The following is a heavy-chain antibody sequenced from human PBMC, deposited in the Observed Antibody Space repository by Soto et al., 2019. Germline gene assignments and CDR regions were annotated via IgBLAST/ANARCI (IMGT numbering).Heavy chain of an antibody. CDR2: IIPIFGTA. Sequence: SVKVSCKVSGGTFSSYAISWVRQAPGQGLEWMGGIIPIFGTANYAQKFQGSVTITADESTSTAYMELSSLRSEDTAVYYCARSRLCWSGYYNWFDPWGQGTLVTVSA. D-gene: IGHD3-3*01. J-gene: IGHJ5*02. CDR3: ARSRLCWSGYYNWFDP. V-gene: IGHV1-69*13. CDR1: GGTFSSYA.